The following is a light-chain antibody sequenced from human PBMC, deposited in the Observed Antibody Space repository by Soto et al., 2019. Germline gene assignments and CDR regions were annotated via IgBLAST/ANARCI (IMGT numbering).Light chain of an antibody. CDR2: KAS. CDR1: QNINNY. J-gene: IGKJ2*01. Sequence: IQLTQSPSSLSSSLGDRVTLTCPASQNINNYLKWYQQKPGKAPKLLIYKASSLESGVPSRFRGSGSGTEFTLTISSLKPDDFETYYCQQYNSYSYTFGQGTKVDIK. CDR3: QQYNSYSYT. V-gene: IGKV1-5*03.